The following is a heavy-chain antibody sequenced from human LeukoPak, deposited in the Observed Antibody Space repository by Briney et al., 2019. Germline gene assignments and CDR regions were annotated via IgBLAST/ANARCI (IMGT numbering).Heavy chain of an antibody. CDR3: AREWTAAADNDAFDI. CDR2: INPNSGGT. V-gene: IGHV1-2*02. CDR1: GYTFTRYY. J-gene: IGHJ3*02. D-gene: IGHD6-13*01. Sequence: ASVKVSCKASGYTFTRYYMHWVRQAPGQGLEWMGWINPNSGGTNYAQKFQGRVTMTRDTSISTAYMELSRLRSDDTAVYYCAREWTAAADNDAFDIWGQGTMVTVSS.